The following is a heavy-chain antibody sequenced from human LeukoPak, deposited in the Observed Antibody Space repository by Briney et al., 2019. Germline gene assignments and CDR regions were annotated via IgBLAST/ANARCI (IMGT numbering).Heavy chain of an antibody. V-gene: IGHV4-34*01. Sequence: PSETLSLTCAVYGGSFSGYYWSWIRQPPGKGLEWIGEINHSGSTNYNPSLKSRVTISVDTSKNQFSLKLSSVTAADTAVYYCARLRSPGDFDYWGQGTLVTVSS. CDR1: GGSFSGYY. D-gene: IGHD1-26*01. J-gene: IGHJ4*02. CDR2: INHSGST. CDR3: ARLRSPGDFDY.